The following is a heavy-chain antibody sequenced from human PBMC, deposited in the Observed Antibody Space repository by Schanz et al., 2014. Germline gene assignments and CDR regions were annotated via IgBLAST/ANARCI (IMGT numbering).Heavy chain of an antibody. D-gene: IGHD1-1*01. CDR1: GFSFSSYA. Sequence: EVQLLESGGGLVEPGGSLRLSCAASGFSFSSYAMGWVRQARGKGLEWVSAMNESHSTIYYADSVRGRFTISRDNSKNTLYLQMNSLRPEDTAVYYCARDRRNADLDYWGQGTLVTVSS. CDR3: ARDRRNADLDY. V-gene: IGHV3-23*01. CDR2: MNESHSTI. J-gene: IGHJ4*02.